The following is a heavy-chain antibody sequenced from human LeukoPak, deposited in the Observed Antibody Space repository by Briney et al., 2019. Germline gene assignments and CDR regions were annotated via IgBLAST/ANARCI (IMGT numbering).Heavy chain of an antibody. J-gene: IGHJ4*02. CDR1: GFTFSSYG. V-gene: IGHV3-30*03. Sequence: PGGSLRLSCAASGFTFSSYGMHWVRQAPGKGLEWVAVISYDGSNKYYADTVKGRFTISRDNSKNTLYLQMNSLRAEDTAVYYCARELGFDYWGQGTLVTVSS. CDR2: ISYDGSNK. CDR3: ARELGFDY.